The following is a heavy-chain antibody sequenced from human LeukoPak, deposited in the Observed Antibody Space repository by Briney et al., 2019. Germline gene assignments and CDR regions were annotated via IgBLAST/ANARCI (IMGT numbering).Heavy chain of an antibody. CDR1: GFSFSDCA. J-gene: IGHJ4*02. D-gene: IGHD5-24*01. CDR3: TKGMATIRRHIDS. Sequence: GGSLRLSCAASGFSFSDCAMSWVRQAPGRGLEWGSSISGIAGSTYYADSMKGRFTISTDNPKNTLRLEMNSLRAEDTAIYYCTKGMATIRRHIDSWGQGTLVTVSS. V-gene: IGHV3-23*01. CDR2: ISGIAGST.